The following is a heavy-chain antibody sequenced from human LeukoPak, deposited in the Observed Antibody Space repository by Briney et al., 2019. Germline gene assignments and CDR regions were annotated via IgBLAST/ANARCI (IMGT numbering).Heavy chain of an antibody. J-gene: IGHJ2*01. CDR2: NYYSGST. D-gene: IGHD6-13*01. CDR1: GGSISRNTYY. V-gene: IGHV4-39*01. CDR3: ARHSYTSSWQRGYWYFEH. Sequence: PSETLSLTCTVSGGSISRNTYYWGWIRQPPGKGLEWIGTNYYSGSTYYNPSLKSRVTISVDTSKNQFSLKLSSVTAADTAVYHCARHSYTSSWQRGYWYFEHWCRGTLVTVSS.